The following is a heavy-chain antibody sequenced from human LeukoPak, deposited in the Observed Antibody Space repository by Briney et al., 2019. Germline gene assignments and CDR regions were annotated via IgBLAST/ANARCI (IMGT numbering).Heavy chain of an antibody. CDR3: ARNPNRYSSSWNVKSLYWFDP. CDR1: GYTFTGYY. V-gene: IGHV1-2*02. D-gene: IGHD6-13*01. CDR2: INPNSGGT. J-gene: IGHJ5*02. Sequence: GASVKVSCKASGYTFTGYYMHWVRQAPGQGLEWMGWINPNSGGTNYAQKFQGRVTMTRDTSISTAYMELSRLRSDDTAVYYCARNPNRYSSSWNVKSLYWFDPWGQGTLVTVSS.